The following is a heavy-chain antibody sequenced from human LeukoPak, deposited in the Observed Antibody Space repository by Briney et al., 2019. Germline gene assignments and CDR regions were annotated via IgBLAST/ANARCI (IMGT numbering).Heavy chain of an antibody. D-gene: IGHD6-19*01. CDR3: AILAVADPNWFDP. CDR1: GFTFSSYG. Sequence: PGGSLRLSCAASGFTFSSYGMSWVRQGPGKGLEWVSYISCSGGRTYYPDSVKGRFAISRDNSKNTLYLQMDSLRAEDTAVYYCAILAVADPNWFDPWGEGTLVTVSS. CDR2: ISCSGGRT. J-gene: IGHJ5*02. V-gene: IGHV3-23*01.